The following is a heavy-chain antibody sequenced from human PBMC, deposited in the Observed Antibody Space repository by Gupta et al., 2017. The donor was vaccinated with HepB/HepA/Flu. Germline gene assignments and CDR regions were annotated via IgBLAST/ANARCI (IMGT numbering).Heavy chain of an antibody. Sequence: EVQLLESGGGLVQPGGSLRLSCQVSGFTFATSAMGWVRQTPGKGLEWVSGIGSSGNRYYADSVKGRFTLSRDTSTNTLYLQMTSLRVEDTAIYYCVTNSSGYASFDFWGQGTLVTVSS. CDR2: IGSSGNR. CDR1: GFTFATSA. V-gene: IGHV3-23*01. J-gene: IGHJ4*02. D-gene: IGHD6-25*01. CDR3: VTNSSGYASFDF.